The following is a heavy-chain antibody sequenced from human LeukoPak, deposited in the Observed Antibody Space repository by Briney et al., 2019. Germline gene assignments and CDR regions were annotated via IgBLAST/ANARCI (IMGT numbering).Heavy chain of an antibody. D-gene: IGHD6-13*01. CDR3: ARGVVAAAGRTFDF. J-gene: IGHJ4*02. CDR2: IYYSGST. V-gene: IGHV4-39*07. CDR1: GGSTSSSSYY. Sequence: SETLSLTCTVSGGSTSSSSYYWGWIRQPPGKGLEWIGSIYYSGSTYYNPSLKSRVTISVDTSKNQFSLKLSSVTAADTAVYYCARGVVAAAGRTFDFWGQGTLVTVSS.